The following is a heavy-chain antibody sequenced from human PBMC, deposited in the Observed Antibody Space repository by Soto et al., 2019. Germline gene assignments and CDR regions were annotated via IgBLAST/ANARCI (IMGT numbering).Heavy chain of an antibody. CDR3: ISHSPEDMKRT. CDR2: IRNKVHSYAT. CDR1: GFTFSGSS. V-gene: IGHV3-73*02. J-gene: IGHJ4*02. D-gene: IGHD2-15*01. Sequence: EVHLVESGGGLVQPGGSLKLSCAASGFTFSGSSVHWVRQASGKGLEWVGRIRNKVHSYATAYAASVRGRFTISRDDSKNTTFLQMKSLNTEDTAVYYCISHSPEDMKRTWGQGTLVTVSS.